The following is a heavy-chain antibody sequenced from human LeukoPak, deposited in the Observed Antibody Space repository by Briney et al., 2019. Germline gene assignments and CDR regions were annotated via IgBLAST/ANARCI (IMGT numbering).Heavy chain of an antibody. CDR2: INAGNGNT. CDR1: ECTFTSYA. Sequence: ASVKVSCKASECTFTSYAMHWVRQAPGQRLEWMGWINAGNGNTKYSQEFQGRVTITRDTSASTAYMELSSLRSEDMAVYYCATHNAGTGFYWGQGTLVTVSS. D-gene: IGHD6-13*01. V-gene: IGHV1-3*03. J-gene: IGHJ4*02. CDR3: ATHNAGTGFY.